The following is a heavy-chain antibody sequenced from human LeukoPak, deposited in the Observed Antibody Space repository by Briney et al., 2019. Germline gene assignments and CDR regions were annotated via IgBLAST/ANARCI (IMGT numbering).Heavy chain of an antibody. Sequence: ASVKVSCKASGGTFSSYAISWVRQAPGQGLEWMGIINPSGGSTSYAQKFQGRVTMTRDTSTSTVYMELSSLRSEDTAVYYCARDRGDIVVVPAAIGALNWFDPWGQGTLVTVSS. CDR1: GGTFSSYA. CDR2: INPSGGST. J-gene: IGHJ5*02. D-gene: IGHD2-2*01. V-gene: IGHV1-46*03. CDR3: ARDRGDIVVVPAAIGALNWFDP.